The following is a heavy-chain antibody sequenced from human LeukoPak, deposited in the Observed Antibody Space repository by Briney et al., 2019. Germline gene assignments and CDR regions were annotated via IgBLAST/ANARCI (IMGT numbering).Heavy chain of an antibody. CDR2: TNTDGSST. V-gene: IGHV3-74*01. D-gene: IGHD3-22*01. Sequence: PGGSLRLSCEASGFTFSHYWMHWVRQAPGKGLVWVSRTNTDGSSTSYLDSVKGRFTISRDNAKNTMYLQMNSLRAEDTAMYYCVPTDSSGLDWGQGTLVTVSS. J-gene: IGHJ4*02. CDR1: GFTFSHYW. CDR3: VPTDSSGLD.